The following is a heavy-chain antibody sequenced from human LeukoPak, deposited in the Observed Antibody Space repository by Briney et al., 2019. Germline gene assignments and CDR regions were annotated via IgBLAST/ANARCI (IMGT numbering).Heavy chain of an antibody. J-gene: IGHJ4*02. V-gene: IGHV3-21*04. D-gene: IGHD6-13*01. CDR1: GFAFSTYN. Sequence: GGSLRLSCAASGFAFSTYNMNWVRQAPGKGLEWVSSITSTSTSIYYADSVKGRFTISRDNAKNSLYLQMNSLRAEDTAVYYCARDLMGIAYRGAFYYWGQGTLVTVSS. CDR2: ITSTSTSI. CDR3: ARDLMGIAYRGAFYY.